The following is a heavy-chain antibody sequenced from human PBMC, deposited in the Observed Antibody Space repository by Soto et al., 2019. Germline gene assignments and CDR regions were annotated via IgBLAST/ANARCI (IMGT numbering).Heavy chain of an antibody. J-gene: IGHJ4*02. V-gene: IGHV3-7*03. CDR1: GFTFSTYW. CDR2: IKQDGSEK. Sequence: GGSLRLSCAASGFTFSTYWMNWVRQAPGKGLEWVANIKQDGSEKYYVDSVKGRFTISRDNAKNSLYLQMNSLRAEDTAVYYCARIIRGVITPNLDYWGQGTLVTVYS. CDR3: ARIIRGVITPNLDY. D-gene: IGHD3-10*01.